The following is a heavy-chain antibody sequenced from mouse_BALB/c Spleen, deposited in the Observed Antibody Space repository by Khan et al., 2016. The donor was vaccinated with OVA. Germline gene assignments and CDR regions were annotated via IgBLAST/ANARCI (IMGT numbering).Heavy chain of an antibody. Sequence: EVELVESGGGLVKPGGFLKLSCAASGFSFSSYTMSWVRQTPEKRLEWVATISSGSTYTYYPDSVKGRFTISRDNAKNTLYLQMSSLKSEDTAMYYCTRDGNYAHWYFDVWGAGTTVTVSS. CDR1: GFSFSSYT. CDR2: ISSGSTYT. CDR3: TRDGNYAHWYFDV. D-gene: IGHD2-1*01. J-gene: IGHJ1*01. V-gene: IGHV5-6-4*01.